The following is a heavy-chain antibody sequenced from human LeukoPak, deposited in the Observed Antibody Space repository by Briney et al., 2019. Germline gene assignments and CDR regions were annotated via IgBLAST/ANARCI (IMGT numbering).Heavy chain of an antibody. V-gene: IGHV3-23*01. CDR2: ITGSSDIT. CDR3: AKKIPGTYPFDY. Sequence: EASLRLSCEASGFTFSSYVMAWVRQAPEKGLEWVAGITGSSDITDYADSVKGRFTISRYNSKNTLYLQMNSLMAVDTAIYYCAKKIPGTYPFDYWGRGTLVTVSS. J-gene: IGHJ4*02. D-gene: IGHD1-26*01. CDR1: GFTFSSYV.